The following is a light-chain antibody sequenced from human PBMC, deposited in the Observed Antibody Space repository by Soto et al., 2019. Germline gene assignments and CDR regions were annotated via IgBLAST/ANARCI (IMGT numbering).Light chain of an antibody. CDR1: QSISDW. CDR3: QQYHIYSWT. Sequence: DIQMTQSPSTLSASVGDRVTITCRASQSISDWLAWYQQKPGKAPSLLIYRASSLQSGVPSRFRGSGSGTEFTLTISDLQPDDCATYYCQQYHIYSWTFGQGTTVDIK. J-gene: IGKJ1*01. CDR2: RAS. V-gene: IGKV1-5*03.